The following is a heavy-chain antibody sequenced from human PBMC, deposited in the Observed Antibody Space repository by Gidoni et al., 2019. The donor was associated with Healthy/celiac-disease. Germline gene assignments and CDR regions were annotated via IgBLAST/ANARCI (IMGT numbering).Heavy chain of an antibody. CDR2: IGYDGSNK. CDR1: GFTFSTYG. V-gene: IGHV3-33*01. Sequence: QVQLVESGGGVVQPGRSLRLSCAASGFTFSTYGMHWVRQAPGKGLEWVAVIGYDGSNKYYADSVKGRFTISRDNSKNTLYLQMNSLRAEDTAVYYCARDPTYYYDSSGYYFDYWGQGTLVTVSS. J-gene: IGHJ4*02. CDR3: ARDPTYYYDSSGYYFDY. D-gene: IGHD3-22*01.